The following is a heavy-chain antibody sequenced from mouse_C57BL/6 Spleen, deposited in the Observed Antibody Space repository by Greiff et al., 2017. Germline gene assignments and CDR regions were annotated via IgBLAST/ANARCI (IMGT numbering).Heavy chain of an antibody. CDR3: ARQKDSSGYYAMDY. V-gene: IGHV2-6-1*01. CDR2: IWSDGST. J-gene: IGHJ4*01. Sequence: QVQLKESGPGLVAPSQSLSITCTVSGFSLTSYGVHWVRQPPGKGLEWLVVIWSDGSTTYNSALKSRLSISKDNSKSQVFLKMNSLQTDDTAMYYCARQKDSSGYYAMDYWGQGTSVTVSS. D-gene: IGHD3-2*02. CDR1: GFSLTSYG.